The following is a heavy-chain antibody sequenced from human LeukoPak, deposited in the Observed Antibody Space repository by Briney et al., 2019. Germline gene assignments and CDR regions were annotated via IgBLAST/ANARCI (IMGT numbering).Heavy chain of an antibody. CDR3: ARDLVKLATTSAFFDY. V-gene: IGHV3-30*01. D-gene: IGHD5-24*01. CDR1: GFTFSSYA. CDR2: ISYDGSNK. J-gene: IGHJ4*02. Sequence: GRSLRLSCAASGFTFSSYAMHWVRQAPGKGLEWVAVISYDGSNKYYADSVKGRFTISRDNSKNTLYLQMNSLRAEDTAVYYCARDLVKLATTSAFFDYWGQGTLVTVSS.